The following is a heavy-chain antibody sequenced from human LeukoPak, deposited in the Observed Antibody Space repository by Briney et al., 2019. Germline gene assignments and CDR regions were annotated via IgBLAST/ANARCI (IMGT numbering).Heavy chain of an antibody. CDR2: IIPIFGTA. CDR3: ASVQTYYYYMDV. CDR1: GGTFSSYA. V-gene: IGHV1-69*05. Sequence: SVKVSCKASGGTFSSYAISWVRQAPGQGLEWMGGIIPIFGTANYAQKFQGRVTITTDESTSTAYMELSSLRSEDTAVYYCASVQTYYYYMDVWGKGTTVTVSS. J-gene: IGHJ6*03.